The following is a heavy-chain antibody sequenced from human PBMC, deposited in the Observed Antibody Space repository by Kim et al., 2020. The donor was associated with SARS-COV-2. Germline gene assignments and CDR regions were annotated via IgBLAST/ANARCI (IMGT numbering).Heavy chain of an antibody. J-gene: IGHJ4*02. V-gene: IGHV3-30-3*02. Sequence: YGGSTKYNADSVKGRFTIYGDNSKNTLNLQMNSQGAEDTAVYYCAKQGSDYWGQGTLVTVSS. CDR3: AKQGSDY. D-gene: IGHD3-10*01. CDR2: YGGSTK.